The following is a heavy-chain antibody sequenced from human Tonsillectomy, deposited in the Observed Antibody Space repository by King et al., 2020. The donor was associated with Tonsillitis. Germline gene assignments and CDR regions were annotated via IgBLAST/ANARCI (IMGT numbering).Heavy chain of an antibody. V-gene: IGHV1-2*02. Sequence: QLVQSGAEVKKPGASVKVSCKASGYTFTDYYIHWVRQAPGQGLEWMGWIDPKSGGTKYAQKFQGRVTMTRDTSISTVSMELNSLRSDDTAFYYCARAGYYGSGGPYFAYWFFDLGGRGIQVPVSS. D-gene: IGHD3-22*01. CDR3: ARAGYYGSGGPYFAYWFFDL. J-gene: IGHJ2*01. CDR1: GYTFTDYY. CDR2: IDPKSGGT.